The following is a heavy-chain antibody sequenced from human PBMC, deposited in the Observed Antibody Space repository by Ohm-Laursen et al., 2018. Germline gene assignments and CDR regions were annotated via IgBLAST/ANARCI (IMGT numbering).Heavy chain of an antibody. CDR3: ARAKNPYSSADASDI. V-gene: IGHV4-59*01. D-gene: IGHD6-25*01. CDR1: GGSISSYY. CDR2: TYSSGST. J-gene: IGHJ3*02. Sequence: TLSLTCPVSGGSISSYYWSWIRQPPGKGLEWIGYTYSSGSTRYNPSLKSRVIISVDTSKNQFSLRLSSVTAADTAVYYCARAKNPYSSADASDIWGQGTMVTVSS.